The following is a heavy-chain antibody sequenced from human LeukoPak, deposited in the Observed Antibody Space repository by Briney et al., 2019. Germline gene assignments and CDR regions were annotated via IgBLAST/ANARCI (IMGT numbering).Heavy chain of an antibody. CDR2: ISYDGSNK. D-gene: IGHD3-10*01. V-gene: IGHV3-30*18. CDR3: AKAYGSGSYYPNDY. CDR1: GFTFSSYG. J-gene: IGHJ4*02. Sequence: GRSLRLSCAASGFTFSSYGMHWVRQAPGKGLEWVAVISYDGSNKYYADSVKGRFTISRDNSKNTLYLQMNSLRAEDTAVYYCAKAYGSGSYYPNDYWGQGTLVTVSS.